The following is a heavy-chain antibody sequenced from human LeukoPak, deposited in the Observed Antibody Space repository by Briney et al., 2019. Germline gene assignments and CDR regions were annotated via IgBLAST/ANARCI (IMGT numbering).Heavy chain of an antibody. J-gene: IGHJ6*02. CDR2: ISGSGGST. CDR1: GFTFSSYA. V-gene: IGHV3-23*01. CDR3: ASRPGDLTIAVADTVSGYYYYGMDA. D-gene: IGHD6-19*01. Sequence: PGGSLRLSCAASGFTFSSYAMSWVRQAPGKGLEWVSAISGSGGSTYYADSVKGRFTISRDNSKNTLYLQMNSLRAEDTAVYYCASRPGDLTIAVADTVSGYYYYGMDAWGQGTTVTVSS.